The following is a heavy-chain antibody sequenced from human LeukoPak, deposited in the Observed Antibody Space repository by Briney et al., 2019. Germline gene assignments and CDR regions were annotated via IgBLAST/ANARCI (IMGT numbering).Heavy chain of an antibody. CDR1: GGSISSYY. CDR2: IYTSGST. V-gene: IGHV4-4*07. D-gene: IGHD3-9*01. Sequence: PSETLSLTCTVSGGSISSYYWSWLRQPAGKGLEWIGRIYTSGSTDYNPSLKSRVTMSVDTSKNQFSLKLSSVTAADTAVYYCARARTDYDILTGSGFDYWGQGTLVTVSS. CDR3: ARARTDYDILTGSGFDY. J-gene: IGHJ4*02.